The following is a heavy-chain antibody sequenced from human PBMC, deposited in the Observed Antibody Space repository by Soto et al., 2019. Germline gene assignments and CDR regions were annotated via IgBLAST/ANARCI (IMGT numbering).Heavy chain of an antibody. V-gene: IGHV3-21*01. J-gene: IGHJ4*02. CDR3: ARDLTTPRTVFDY. CDR2: ISSSSSYI. D-gene: IGHD4-17*01. Sequence: GGSLRLSCAASGFTFSSYSMNWVRQAPGKGLEWVSSISSSSSYIYYADSVKGRFTISRDNAKNSLYLQMNSLRAEDTAVYYCARDLTTPRTVFDYWGQGTLVTVSS. CDR1: GFTFSSYS.